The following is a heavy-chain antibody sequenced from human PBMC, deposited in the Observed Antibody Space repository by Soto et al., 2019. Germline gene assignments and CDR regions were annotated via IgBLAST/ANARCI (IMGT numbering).Heavy chain of an antibody. CDR3: AIFLVRIVRPPYCIHV. V-gene: IGHV5-51*01. J-gene: IGHJ6*02. CDR1: GYSFTSYW. Sequence: EESLKIPCKGSGYSFTSYWIGWVRQMPGKGLEWMGIIYPGDSDTRYSPSFQGQVTISADKSISTAYLQWSSLKASDTAMYYCAIFLVRIVRPPYCIHVWGQGTTVTV. CDR2: IYPGDSDT. D-gene: IGHD3-3*01.